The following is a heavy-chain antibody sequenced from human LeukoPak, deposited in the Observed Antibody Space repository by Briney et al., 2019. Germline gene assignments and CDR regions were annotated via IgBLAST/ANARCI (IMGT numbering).Heavy chain of an antibody. J-gene: IGHJ4*02. Sequence: ASVKVSCKASGYTFTSYGISWVRQAPGQGLEWMGWISAYNGNTNYAQKLQGRVTMTTDTSTSTAYMELRSLRSDDTAVYYCARASRLGIAVATFDYWGQGTLVTVSS. CDR2: ISAYNGNT. CDR3: ARASRLGIAVATFDY. CDR1: GYTFTSYG. V-gene: IGHV1-18*01. D-gene: IGHD6-19*01.